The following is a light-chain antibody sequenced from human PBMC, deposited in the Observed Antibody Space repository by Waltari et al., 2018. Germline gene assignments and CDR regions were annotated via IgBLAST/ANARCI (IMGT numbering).Light chain of an antibody. V-gene: IGLV2-23*02. Sequence: QSALTQPASVSAAPGQSITIPCTGTSSGAGNYKRVSWYQQHPGKAPKLMIYAVSKRPSGVSDRFSGSKSGDMASLTISGLQPDDEAEYFCSSYAGSSKGVFGGGTKVTVL. CDR3: SSYAGSSKGV. CDR2: AVS. CDR1: SSGAGNYKR. J-gene: IGLJ2*01.